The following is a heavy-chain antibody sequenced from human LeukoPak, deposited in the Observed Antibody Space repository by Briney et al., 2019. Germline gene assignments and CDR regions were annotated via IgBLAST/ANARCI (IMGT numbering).Heavy chain of an antibody. CDR1: GVSISGSSYY. Sequence: SETLSLTCTVSGVSISGSSYYWAWLRQPPGKGLEGFGSIYYSGTTYYNPSLKSRVTISVATSKNHFSLKLSSVTAADAAVYYCAVLTTVIQYFDYWGQGTLVTVSS. J-gene: IGHJ4*02. CDR3: AVLTTVIQYFDY. CDR2: IYYSGTT. V-gene: IGHV4-39*02. D-gene: IGHD4-11*01.